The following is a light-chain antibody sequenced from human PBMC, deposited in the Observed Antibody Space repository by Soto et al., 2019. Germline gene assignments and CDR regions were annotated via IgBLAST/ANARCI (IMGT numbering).Light chain of an antibody. Sequence: QSALTQPASVSGSPGHSISISCTGSSSDVGRYYLVSWYQHHPGKAPKLIIYEVSKRPSGVSDRISGSKSGNTASLTISGLQAEDEDDYYCSSYAGTSTFVLFGGGTKVTVL. CDR2: EVS. CDR3: SSYAGTSTFVL. V-gene: IGLV2-23*02. J-gene: IGLJ2*01. CDR1: SSDVGRYYL.